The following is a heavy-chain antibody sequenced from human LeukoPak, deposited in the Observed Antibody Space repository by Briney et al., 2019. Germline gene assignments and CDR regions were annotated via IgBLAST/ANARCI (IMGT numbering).Heavy chain of an antibody. CDR2: INARGDT. D-gene: IGHD2-2*01. V-gene: IGHV4-34*01. CDR1: GWSFNDYY. CDR3: ARGQVPAARGYNWFDP. Sequence: SETLSLTCAVYGWSFNDYYWNWVRQPPGKGLEWIGEINARGDTNYNPSLKSRVTISVDSSKNQFSLTLTSMIAADTAIYYCARGQVPAARGYNWFDPWGQETLVTVSS. J-gene: IGHJ5*02.